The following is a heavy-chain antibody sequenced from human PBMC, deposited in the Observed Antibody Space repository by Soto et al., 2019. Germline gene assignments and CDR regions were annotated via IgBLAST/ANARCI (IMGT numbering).Heavy chain of an antibody. D-gene: IGHD6-13*01. V-gene: IGHV3-30*18. CDR2: ISYDGSNK. Sequence: PGGSLRLSCAASGFTFISYGMHWVRQAPGKGLEWVAVISYDGSNKYYADSVKGRFTISRDNSKNTLYLQMNSLRAEDTAVYYCAKDSISSSWYLGGNYYYGMDVWGQGTTVTVSS. J-gene: IGHJ6*02. CDR1: GFTFISYG. CDR3: AKDSISSSWYLGGNYYYGMDV.